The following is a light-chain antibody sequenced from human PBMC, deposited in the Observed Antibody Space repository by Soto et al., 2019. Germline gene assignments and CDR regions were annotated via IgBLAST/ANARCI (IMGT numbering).Light chain of an antibody. CDR2: DAS. CDR1: QSVSYH. Sequence: IVMTQTPATLSVSPGGRVTLSCRASQSVSYHVAWYQQKPGQTPRLVIYDASTRASGIPARFSGTRSGTEVSLTVSSLQSEDFGMYYCQQYNAWLTFGGGTRVDIK. V-gene: IGKV3-15*01. CDR3: QQYNAWLT. J-gene: IGKJ4*01.